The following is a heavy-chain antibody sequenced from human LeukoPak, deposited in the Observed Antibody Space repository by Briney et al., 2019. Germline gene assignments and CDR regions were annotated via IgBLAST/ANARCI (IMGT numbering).Heavy chain of an antibody. CDR2: IKSKTDGGTT. CDR3: TTDGFPEPSSHDAFDI. D-gene: IGHD6-6*01. V-gene: IGHV3-15*01. Sequence: KPGGSLRLSCAASGFTFSNAWVSWVRQAPGKGLEWVGRIKSKTDGGTTDYAAPVKGRFTISRDDSKNTLYLQMNSLKTEDTAVYYCTTDGFPEPSSHDAFDIWGQGTMVTVSS. CDR1: GFTFSNAW. J-gene: IGHJ3*02.